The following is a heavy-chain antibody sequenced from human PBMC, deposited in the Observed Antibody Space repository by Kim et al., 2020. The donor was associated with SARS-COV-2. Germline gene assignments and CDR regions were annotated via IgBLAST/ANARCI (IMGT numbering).Heavy chain of an antibody. J-gene: IGHJ4*02. CDR2: ISSSSSNT. V-gene: IGHV3-11*03. CDR1: GFTFSDYY. Sequence: GGSLRLSCAASGFTFSDYYMSWIRQAPGKGLEWVSYISSSSSNTNYADSVKGRFTISRDNAKNSLYLQMNSLRAEDTAVYYCARTTVVTTMFSIPGSVDYWGQGTLVTVSS. CDR3: ARTTVVTTMFSIPGSVDY. D-gene: IGHD4-17*01.